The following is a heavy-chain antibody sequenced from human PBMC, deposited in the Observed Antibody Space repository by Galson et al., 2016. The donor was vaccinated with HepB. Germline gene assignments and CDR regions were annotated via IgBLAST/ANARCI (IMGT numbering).Heavy chain of an antibody. J-gene: IGHJ4*02. Sequence: SLRLSCAASGFTFNTYWMSWVRQPPGKGLEWVANIRQDGGEIYYLDSVKGRFTISRDNAKNSLYLQMNSLRGEDTAVYYRARDKIVGAIAASYFDYWGQGALVTVSS. V-gene: IGHV3-7*01. D-gene: IGHD1-26*01. CDR3: ARDKIVGAIAASYFDY. CDR1: GFTFNTYW. CDR2: IRQDGGEI.